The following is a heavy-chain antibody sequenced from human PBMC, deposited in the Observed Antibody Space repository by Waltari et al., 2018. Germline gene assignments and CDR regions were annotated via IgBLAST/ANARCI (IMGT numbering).Heavy chain of an antibody. Sequence: QLQLQESGSGLVKPSQTLSLTCAVSGGSISSGGYSWSWIRQPPGKGLEWIGYIYHSGGTDYNPALKSRVTISVDRSKNQVSLKLSSVTAADTAVYYCATRGNWNLTDYWGQGTLVTVSS. V-gene: IGHV4-30-2*01. CDR2: IYHSGGT. CDR3: ATRGNWNLTDY. D-gene: IGHD1-7*01. J-gene: IGHJ4*02. CDR1: GGSISSGGYS.